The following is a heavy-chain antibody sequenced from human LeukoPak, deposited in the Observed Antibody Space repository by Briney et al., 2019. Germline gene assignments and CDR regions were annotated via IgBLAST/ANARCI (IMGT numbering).Heavy chain of an antibody. J-gene: IGHJ4*02. V-gene: IGHV3-21*01. D-gene: IGHD6-13*01. CDR3: ASTIGSAGTQY. CDR2: ISTSSSYI. CDR1: GFTFSRNS. Sequence: SGGSLGLSCAASGFTFSRNSMNWVRQAPGKGLEWVSSISTSSSYIYYADSLKGRFTISRDNAKNRLYLQMNSLGAEDTAVYYCASTIGSAGTQYWGQGTLVTVSS.